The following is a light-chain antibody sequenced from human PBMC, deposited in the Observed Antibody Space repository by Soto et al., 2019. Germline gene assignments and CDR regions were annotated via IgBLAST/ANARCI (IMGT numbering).Light chain of an antibody. J-gene: IGLJ2*01. Sequence: QSVLTQPPSVSAAPGQKVTISCSGSSSNIGKNYVSWYQQLPGTAPKVLIYDNGKRPSGIPDRFSGSKSGTSATLDITGLQTGDEADYYCETWDSSVRAVVFGGGTKLTVL. CDR3: ETWDSSVRAVV. CDR1: SSNIGKNY. V-gene: IGLV1-51*01. CDR2: DNG.